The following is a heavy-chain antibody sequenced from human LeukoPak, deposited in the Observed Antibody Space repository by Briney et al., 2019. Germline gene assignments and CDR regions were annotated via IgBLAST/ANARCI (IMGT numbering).Heavy chain of an antibody. CDR3: ARGPYCSGGTCYSQYYDY. Sequence: ASVKVSCKASDYTFTSYGISWVRQAPGQGLEWMGWVSTYNGNTNHAQKLQGRVTMTTDTSTSTAYMELRSLRSDDTAVYYCARGPYCSGGTCYSQYYDYWGQGTLVVVSS. CDR2: VSTYNGNT. CDR1: DYTFTSYG. D-gene: IGHD2-15*01. V-gene: IGHV1-18*01. J-gene: IGHJ4*02.